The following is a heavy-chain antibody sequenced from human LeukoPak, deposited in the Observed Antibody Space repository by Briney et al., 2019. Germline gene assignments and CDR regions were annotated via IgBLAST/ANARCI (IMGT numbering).Heavy chain of an antibody. CDR1: GFTVSSNE. Sequence: PGGSLRLSCAASGFTVSSNEMSWVRQAPGKGLEWVSSISGGSTYYADSVKGRFTISRDNARNSLYLQMNSLRAEDTAVYYCAREHSGYDFPGRDYYYMDVWGKGTTVTVSS. CDR3: AREHSGYDFPGRDYYYMDV. V-gene: IGHV3-38-3*01. CDR2: ISGGST. J-gene: IGHJ6*03. D-gene: IGHD5-12*01.